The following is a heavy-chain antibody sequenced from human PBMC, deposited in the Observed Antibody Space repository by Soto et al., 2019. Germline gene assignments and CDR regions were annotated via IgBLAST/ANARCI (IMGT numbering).Heavy chain of an antibody. Sequence: QVQLVESGGGVVQPGRSLRLSCAASGFAFRSYAMHWVRQAPGKGLEGVADISYDGSKKDYADSVKGRFTISRDKSQHTLYLERTGLRGEDTAVYYCTNTEPSRYGRDVWGQGTTVTVSS. V-gene: IGHV3-30*18. D-gene: IGHD1-26*01. CDR3: TNTEPSRYGRDV. CDR1: GFAFRSYA. J-gene: IGHJ6*01. CDR2: ISYDGSKK.